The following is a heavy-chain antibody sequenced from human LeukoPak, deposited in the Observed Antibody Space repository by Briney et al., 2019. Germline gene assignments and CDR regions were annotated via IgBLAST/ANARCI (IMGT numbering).Heavy chain of an antibody. D-gene: IGHD6-19*01. CDR3: AKEGVAVRFDY. J-gene: IGHJ4*02. Sequence: PSETLSLTCTVSGGSISSNNYYWGWIRQPPGKGLEWVSVISGSGGSTYYADSVKGRFTISRDNSKNTLYLQMNSLRAEDTAVYYCAKEGVAVRFDYWGQGTLVTVSS. CDR2: ISGSGGST. CDR1: GGSISSNNYY. V-gene: IGHV3-23*01.